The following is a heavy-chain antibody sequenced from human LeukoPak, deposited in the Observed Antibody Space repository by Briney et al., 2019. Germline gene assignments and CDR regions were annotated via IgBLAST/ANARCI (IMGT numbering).Heavy chain of an antibody. CDR1: GGSISSSSYY. J-gene: IGHJ4*02. D-gene: IGHD3-22*01. V-gene: IGHV4-39*07. CDR3: ARTYYYDSSGSPPLFDY. CDR2: IYYSGST. Sequence: SETLSLTCTVSGGSISSSSYYWGWIRQPPGKGLEWIGSIYYSGSTNYNPSLKSRVTISVDTSKNQFSLKLSSVTAADTAVYYCARTYYYDSSGSPPLFDYWGQGTLVTVSS.